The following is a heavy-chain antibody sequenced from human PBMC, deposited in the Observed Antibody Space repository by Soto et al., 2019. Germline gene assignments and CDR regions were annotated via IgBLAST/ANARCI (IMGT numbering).Heavy chain of an antibody. D-gene: IGHD6-13*01. CDR2: ISGSDGST. CDR1: GFTFSSYA. J-gene: IGHJ4*02. CDR3: AKVSGSSSWAIFDY. V-gene: IGHV3-23*01. Sequence: GGSLRLSCAASGFTFSSYAMSWVRQAPGKGLEWVSAISGSDGSTYYADSVKGRFTISRDNSKNTLYLQMNSLRAEDTAVYYCAKVSGSSSWAIFDYWGQGTLVTVSS.